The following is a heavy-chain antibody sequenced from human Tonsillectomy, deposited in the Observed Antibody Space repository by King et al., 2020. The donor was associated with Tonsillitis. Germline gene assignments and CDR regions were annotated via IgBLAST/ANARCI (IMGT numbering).Heavy chain of an antibody. J-gene: IGHJ3*02. CDR1: GGTFSSYA. V-gene: IGHV1-69*01. D-gene: IGHD2-2*01. Sequence: QLVQSGAEVKKPGSSVKVSCKASGGTFSSYAISWVRHAPGQGLDWLGGIIPIFGTANYAQKFHVRVTITADESTSTAYMELNSLRSEDTAVYYCARDGWGYCSSTSCPDAFDIWGQGTMVTVSS. CDR3: ARDGWGYCSSTSCPDAFDI. CDR2: IIPIFGTA.